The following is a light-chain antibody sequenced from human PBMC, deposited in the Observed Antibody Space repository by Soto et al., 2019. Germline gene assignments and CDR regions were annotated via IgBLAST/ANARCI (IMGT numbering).Light chain of an antibody. CDR2: GAS. CDR3: HQYNNWPLT. CDR1: QSVRSN. J-gene: IGKJ4*01. V-gene: IGKV3-15*01. Sequence: EIVMTQSPATLSVSPGDRVTLSCRASQSVRSNSAWYQQKPGQAPRLLIYGASIRATGIPARFSGSGYGTEFTLTISSLQSEDFAIYYCHQYNNWPLTFGGGTKVEIK.